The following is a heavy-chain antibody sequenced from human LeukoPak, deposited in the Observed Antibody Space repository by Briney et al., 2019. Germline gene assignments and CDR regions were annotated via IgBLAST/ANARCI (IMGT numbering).Heavy chain of an antibody. J-gene: IGHJ5*02. CDR3: AGSTYDNWFDP. D-gene: IGHD2-8*01. CDR1: SGSISNSF. CDR2: IYHSGST. Sequence: SETLSLTCTVSSGSISNSFWSWIRQPPGKGLEWIGSIYHSGSTYYNPSLKSRVTLSVETSKNQFSLKLSSVTAADTAVYYCAGSTYDNWFDPWGQGTLVTVSS. V-gene: IGHV4-59*04.